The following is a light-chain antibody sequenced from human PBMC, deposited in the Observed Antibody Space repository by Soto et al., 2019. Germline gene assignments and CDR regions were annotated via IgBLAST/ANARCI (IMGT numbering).Light chain of an antibody. V-gene: IGKV3-11*01. CDR2: DSS. Sequence: EIELTQSPATLSLSPGETATLSCRASQSVDKFLAWYQQRPGQPPRLLIFDSSNRATGVPVRFSGTGSGTVFTLTIGSLEPEDSALYYCQQWKNWPPITFGQGTKGDIK. CDR1: QSVDKF. J-gene: IGKJ1*01. CDR3: QQWKNWPPIT.